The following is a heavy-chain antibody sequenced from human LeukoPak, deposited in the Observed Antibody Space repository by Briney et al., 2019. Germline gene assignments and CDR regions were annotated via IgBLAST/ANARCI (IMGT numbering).Heavy chain of an antibody. V-gene: IGHV3-7*01. J-gene: IGHJ4*02. CDR3: ARDRSRSGDDYELDY. CDR2: IKEDGSEK. Sequence: GGSLRLSCAASGFTLSSYWMSWVRQAPGKGREWVANIKEDGSEKHYIDSVKGRFTISRDNAKNSLYLLMNSLRPEDTAVYYCARDRSRSGDDYELDYWGQGTLVTVSS. CDR1: GFTLSSYW. D-gene: IGHD5-12*01.